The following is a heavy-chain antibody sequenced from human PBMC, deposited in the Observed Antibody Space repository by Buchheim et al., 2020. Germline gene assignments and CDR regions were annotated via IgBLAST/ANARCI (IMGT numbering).Heavy chain of an antibody. CDR2: ISWDGGST. D-gene: IGHD3-3*01. V-gene: IGHV3-43D*04. J-gene: IGHJ2*01. Sequence: EMQLVESGGVVVQPGGSLRLSCAASGFTFDDYAMHWVRQAPGKGLEWVSLISWDGGSTYYADSVKGRFTISRDNSKNPLYLQMNRLRAEDTALYYCAKGVRADFWSGDNWYFDLWGRGTL. CDR3: AKGVRADFWSGDNWYFDL. CDR1: GFTFDDYA.